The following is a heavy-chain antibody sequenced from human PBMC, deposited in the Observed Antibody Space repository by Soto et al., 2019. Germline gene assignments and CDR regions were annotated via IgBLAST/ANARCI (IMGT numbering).Heavy chain of an antibody. CDR1: AFEVEELS. V-gene: IGHV3-9*01. J-gene: IGHJ4*01. CDR3: AKDVWSGQRKEEVLDY. D-gene: IGHD6-25*01. Sequence: RSLRRDCASTAFEVEELSKQWVRQAPGKGLEWVSNISFQSVTKDYADSVKGRFPSFRDNAKNTLYLQMNSLGLTDTVFYYCAKDVWSGQRKEEVLDYW. CDR2: ISFQSVTK.